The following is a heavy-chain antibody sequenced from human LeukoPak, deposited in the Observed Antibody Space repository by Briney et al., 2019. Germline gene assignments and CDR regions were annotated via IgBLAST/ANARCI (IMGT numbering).Heavy chain of an antibody. CDR2: ISSSSSYI. CDR1: GFTFSSYS. D-gene: IGHD3-16*01. Sequence: GGSLRLSCAASGFTFSSYSMNWVRQAPGKGLEWVSSISSSSSYIYYADSVKGRFTISRDNAKNSLYLKMNSLRAEDTAVYYCATLGVMGNIWGQGTMVTVSS. V-gene: IGHV3-21*01. J-gene: IGHJ3*02. CDR3: ATLGVMGNI.